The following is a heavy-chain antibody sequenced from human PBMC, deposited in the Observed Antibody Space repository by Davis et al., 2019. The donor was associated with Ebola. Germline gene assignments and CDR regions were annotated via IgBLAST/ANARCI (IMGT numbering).Heavy chain of an antibody. J-gene: IGHJ4*02. Sequence: PGGSLRLSCAASGFTFSSYWMSWVRQAPGKGLEWVANIKEDGSEKYYVDSVKGRFTISRDNAKKSLYLQMNSLRAEDTAVYYCASTDYYDSSGYYPGYWGQGTLVNVSS. D-gene: IGHD3-22*01. CDR3: ASTDYYDSSGYYPGY. CDR2: IKEDGSEK. CDR1: GFTFSSYW. V-gene: IGHV3-7*03.